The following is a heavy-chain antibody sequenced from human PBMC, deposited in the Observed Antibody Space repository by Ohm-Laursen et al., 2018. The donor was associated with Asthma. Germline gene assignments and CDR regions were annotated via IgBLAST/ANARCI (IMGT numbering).Heavy chain of an antibody. J-gene: IGHJ4*02. CDR3: AKDSSEVVAADEY. CDR2: IYYSGST. V-gene: IGHV4-31*03. D-gene: IGHD2-15*01. CDR1: GGSISSGGYY. Sequence: SQTLSLTCTVSGGSISSGGYYWSWIRQHPGKGLEWIGYIYYSGSTYYNPSLKSRVTISVDTSKNQFSLKLSSVTAADTAVYYCAKDSSEVVAADEYWGQGTLVTVSS.